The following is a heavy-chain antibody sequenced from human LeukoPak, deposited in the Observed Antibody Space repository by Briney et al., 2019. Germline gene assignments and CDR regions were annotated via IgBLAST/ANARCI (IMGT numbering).Heavy chain of an antibody. Sequence: PGGSLRLSCAASGFSFSNYWMHWLRHVPGKGLVWVSRIKSDGSSVKYADSVKGRFTISRDNAKNTLYLQMNGLRSEDTAVYYCARELATVVTFDYWGQGALVTVSS. CDR3: ARELATVVTFDY. CDR1: GFSFSNYW. V-gene: IGHV3-74*03. CDR2: IKSDGSSV. D-gene: IGHD4-23*01. J-gene: IGHJ4*02.